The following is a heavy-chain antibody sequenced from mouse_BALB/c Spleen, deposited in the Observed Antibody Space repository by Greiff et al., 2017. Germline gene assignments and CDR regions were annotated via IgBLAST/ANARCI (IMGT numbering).Heavy chain of an antibody. J-gene: IGHJ4*01. CDR1: GFNIKDTY. CDR3: ASLRYYYAMDY. Sequence: VHVKQSGAELVKPGASVKLSCTASGFNIKDTYMHWVKQRPEQGLEWIGRIDPANGNTKYDPKFQGKATITADTSSNTAYLQLSSLTSEDTAVYYCASLRYYYAMDYWGQGTSVTVSS. CDR2: IDPANGNT. D-gene: IGHD1-1*01. V-gene: IGHV14-3*02.